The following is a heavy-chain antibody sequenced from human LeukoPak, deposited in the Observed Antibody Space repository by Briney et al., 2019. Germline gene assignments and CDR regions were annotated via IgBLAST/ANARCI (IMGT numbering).Heavy chain of an antibody. CDR1: GFTFSSYW. V-gene: IGHV3-7*04. CDR2: IKQDGSEK. D-gene: IGHD3-10*01. CDR3: ARVLYYYGSGTAPCWFDP. J-gene: IGHJ5*02. Sequence: PGGSLRLSCAASGFTFSSYWMSWVRQAPGKGLEWVANIKQDGSEKHYVDSVKGRFTISRDNAKNSLYLQMNSLRAEDTAVYYCARVLYYYGSGTAPCWFDPWGQGTLVTVSS.